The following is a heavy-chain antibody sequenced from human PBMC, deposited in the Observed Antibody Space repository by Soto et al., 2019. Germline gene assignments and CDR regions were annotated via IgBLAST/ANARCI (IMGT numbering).Heavy chain of an antibody. D-gene: IGHD5-18*01. Sequence: SETLSLTCTVSGGSISSGDYYWSWIRQPPGKGLEWIGYIYYSGSTYYNPSLKSRVTISVDTSKNQFSLKLSSVTAADTAVYYCARDSYGLKNAFDIWGQGTMVTVSS. CDR2: IYYSGST. CDR3: ARDSYGLKNAFDI. CDR1: GGSISSGDYY. V-gene: IGHV4-30-4*01. J-gene: IGHJ3*02.